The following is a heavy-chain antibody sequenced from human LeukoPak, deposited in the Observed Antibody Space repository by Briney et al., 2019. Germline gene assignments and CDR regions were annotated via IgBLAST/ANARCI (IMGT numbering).Heavy chain of an antibody. D-gene: IGHD5-12*01. CDR1: GGTFSSYA. V-gene: IGHV1-69*13. CDR3: AREVATIDYYYYGMDV. J-gene: IGHJ6*02. Sequence: SVKVSCKASGGTFSSYAISWVRQAPGQGLEWMGGIIPIFGTANYAQKSQGRVTITADESTSTAYMELSSLRSEDTAVYYCAREVATIDYYYYGMDVWGQGTTVTVSS. CDR2: IIPIFGTA.